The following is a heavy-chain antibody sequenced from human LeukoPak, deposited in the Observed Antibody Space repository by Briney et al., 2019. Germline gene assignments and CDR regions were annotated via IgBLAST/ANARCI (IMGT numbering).Heavy chain of an antibody. V-gene: IGHV4-4*07. Sequence: KPSETLSLTCTVSGGFISGYFWAWIRRPAGKGLEWIGRIYSSGSTNYNLSLKSRVTMSVDTSKNQFSLRLSSVTAADTAVYYCAREARGGSTYFDNWGQGTLVTVSS. J-gene: IGHJ4*02. CDR1: GGFISGYF. CDR2: IYSSGST. D-gene: IGHD1-26*01. CDR3: AREARGGSTYFDN.